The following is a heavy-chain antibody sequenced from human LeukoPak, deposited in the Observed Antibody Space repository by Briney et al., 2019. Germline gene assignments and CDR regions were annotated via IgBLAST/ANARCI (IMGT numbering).Heavy chain of an antibody. CDR2: ISSSSSYI. CDR1: GFTFSSYT. CDR3: AKDEVGGHFEY. V-gene: IGHV3-21*01. Sequence: GGSLRLSCAASGFTFSSYTMNWVRQAPGKGLQSVSSISSSSSYIYYADSVKGRFTISRENAKNSLYLQMNSLRAGDTAVYYCAKDEVGGHFEYWGQGILVTVSS. J-gene: IGHJ4*02.